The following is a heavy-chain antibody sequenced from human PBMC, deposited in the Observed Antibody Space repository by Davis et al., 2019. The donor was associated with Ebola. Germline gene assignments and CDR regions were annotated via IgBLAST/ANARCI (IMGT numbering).Heavy chain of an antibody. J-gene: IGHJ6*02. V-gene: IGHV1-69*04. CDR2: IIPILGIA. CDR3: ASDIVVVPAATYGMDV. Sequence: SVKVSCKASGGTFSSYAISWVRQAPGQGLEWMGRIIPILGIANYAQKFQGRFTITADKSTSTAYMELSSLRSEDTAVYYCASDIVVVPAATYGMDVWGQGTTVTVSS. D-gene: IGHD2-2*01. CDR1: GGTFSSYA.